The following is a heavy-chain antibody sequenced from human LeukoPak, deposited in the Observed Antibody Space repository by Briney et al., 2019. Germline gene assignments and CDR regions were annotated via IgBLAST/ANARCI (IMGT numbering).Heavy chain of an antibody. CDR3: ARTMIVVTIFDY. CDR1: GGSISSGGYS. D-gene: IGHD3-22*01. J-gene: IGHJ4*02. V-gene: IGHV4-30-2*01. Sequence: SETLSLTCAVSGGSISSGGYSWSWIRQPPGKGLEWIGYIYLSWSTYYNQSLKSRVTISVDRSKTQFSLKLSSVTAADTAVYYCARTMIVVTIFDYWGQGTLVTVSS. CDR2: IYLSWST.